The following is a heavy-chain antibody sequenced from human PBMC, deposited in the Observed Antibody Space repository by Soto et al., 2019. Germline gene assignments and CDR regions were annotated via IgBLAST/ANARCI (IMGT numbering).Heavy chain of an antibody. CDR2: INPSDGRT. CDR3: ARGTGAASENTIDY. D-gene: IGHD1-1*01. CDR1: GYTFTSYY. Sequence: SVKVSCKASGYTFTSYYMHWVRQAPGHGLEWMGMINPSDGRTNYAQKFQGRVTMTRDTSTSTVYMEVSSLRSEDTAVYYCARGTGAASENTIDYWGQGTLVTVSS. J-gene: IGHJ4*02. V-gene: IGHV1-46*01.